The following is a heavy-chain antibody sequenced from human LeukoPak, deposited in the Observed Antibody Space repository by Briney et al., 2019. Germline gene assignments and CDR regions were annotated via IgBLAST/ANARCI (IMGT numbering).Heavy chain of an antibody. CDR1: GFTFSNYG. J-gene: IGHJ4*02. CDR3: AREYSSTWCAGRGLFDY. Sequence: GGSLRLSCTASGFTFSNYGMNWVRQAPGKGLEWLSYISSSGSSKYYTDSVKGRVTISRDNAKNSLYLQMNSLRAEDTAIYYCAREYSSTWCAGRGLFDYWGQGTLVTVSS. V-gene: IGHV3-48*03. D-gene: IGHD6-13*01. CDR2: ISSSGSSK.